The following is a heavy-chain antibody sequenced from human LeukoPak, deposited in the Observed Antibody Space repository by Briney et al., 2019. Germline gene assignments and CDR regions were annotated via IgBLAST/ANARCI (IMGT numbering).Heavy chain of an antibody. J-gene: IGHJ4*02. D-gene: IGHD7-27*01. CDR1: GYTFSDYY. V-gene: IGHV1-2*02. CDR3: ARDRGRNWGSDY. Sequence: ASVKVSCKASGYTFSDYYMHWVRQAPGQGLEWMGWINPISGGTDYAQKFQGRVTMTRDTSITTAYMELSRLRSDDTAVYYCARDRGRNWGSDYWGQGTLVTVSS. CDR2: INPISGGT.